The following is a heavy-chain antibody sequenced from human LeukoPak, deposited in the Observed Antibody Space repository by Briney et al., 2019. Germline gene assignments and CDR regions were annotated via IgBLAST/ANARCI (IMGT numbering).Heavy chain of an antibody. V-gene: IGHV4-61*02. D-gene: IGHD3-9*01. CDR1: GDSISSGDYY. CDR3: AREGERGYDILTGYSEKGTGLAQGAFDI. CDR2: ISSSGST. J-gene: IGHJ3*02. Sequence: PSETLSLTCTVSGDSISSGDYYWSWIRQPAGKGLEWIGRISSSGSTNYNPSLKSRVTISVDTSKNQFSLKLSSVTAADTAVYYCAREGERGYDILTGYSEKGTGLAQGAFDIWGQGTMVTVSS.